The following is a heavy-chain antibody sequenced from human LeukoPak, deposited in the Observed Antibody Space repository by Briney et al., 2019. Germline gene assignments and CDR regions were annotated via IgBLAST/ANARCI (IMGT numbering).Heavy chain of an antibody. D-gene: IGHD6-13*01. V-gene: IGHV3-7*01. CDR1: GFTFSSYW. CDR3: ARGNSSPFKRHFDY. Sequence: PGGSLRLSCAASGFTFSSYWMSWVRQAPGKGLEWVANIKQDGSEKYYVDSVKGRFTISRDNAKNSLYLQMNSLRAEDTAVYYCARGNSSPFKRHFDYWGQGTLVTVSS. CDR2: IKQDGSEK. J-gene: IGHJ4*02.